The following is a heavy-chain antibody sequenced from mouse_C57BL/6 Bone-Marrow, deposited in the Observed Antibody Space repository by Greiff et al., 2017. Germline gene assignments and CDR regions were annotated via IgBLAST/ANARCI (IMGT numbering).Heavy chain of an antibody. J-gene: IGHJ3*01. Sequence: EVQVVESGGDLVKPGGSLKLSCAASGFTFSSYGMSWVRQTPDKRLEWVATISSGGSYPYYPDSVKGRFTISRDNAKNTLSLQMSSLKSEDTAMYYCATLRGAYWGQGTLVTVSA. V-gene: IGHV5-6*01. CDR2: ISSGGSYP. CDR1: GFTFSSYG. CDR3: ATLRGAY. D-gene: IGHD1-1*01.